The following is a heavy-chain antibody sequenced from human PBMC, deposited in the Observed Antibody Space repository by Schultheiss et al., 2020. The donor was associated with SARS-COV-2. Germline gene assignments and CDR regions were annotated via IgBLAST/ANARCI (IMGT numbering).Heavy chain of an antibody. CDR1: GGSISSGNYY. J-gene: IGHJ6*02. CDR2: IYYSGST. CDR3: ARATRIAVAGRRYYYGMDV. V-gene: IGHV4-39*07. D-gene: IGHD6-19*01. Sequence: SETLSLTCTVSGGSISSGNYYWGWIRQPPGKGLEWIGSIYYSGSTNYNPSLKSRVTISVDKSKNQFSLKLSSVTAADTAVYYCARATRIAVAGRRYYYGMDVWGQGTTVTVSS.